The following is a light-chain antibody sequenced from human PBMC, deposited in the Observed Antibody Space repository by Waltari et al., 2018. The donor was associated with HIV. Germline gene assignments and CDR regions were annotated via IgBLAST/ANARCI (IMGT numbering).Light chain of an antibody. V-gene: IGKV3-20*01. CDR1: QSVSSY. J-gene: IGKJ2*01. Sequence: EIVLTQSPGTLSLSPGERATLSCRASQSVSSYLAWYQQIPGQAPRLLISGASSRATGIPDRFSGSGSGTDFTLTISRLEPEDFAVYYCQQYGYSLNTFGQGTNLEIK. CDR2: GAS. CDR3: QQYGYSLNT.